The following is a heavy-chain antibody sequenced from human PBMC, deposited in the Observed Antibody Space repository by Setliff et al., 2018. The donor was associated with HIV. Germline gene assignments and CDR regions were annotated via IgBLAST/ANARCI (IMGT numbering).Heavy chain of an antibody. Sequence: ETLRLSCAASGFTLSKYAMTWVRQAPGKGLEWVSTITGSGGSTYYADSVKGRLTISRDNSKNTLYLQMNSLRAEDTATYYCAKNFYESSGYSFEYWGQGTQVTVSS. J-gene: IGHJ4*02. CDR2: ITGSGGST. CDR1: GFTLSKYA. V-gene: IGHV3-23*01. CDR3: AKNFYESSGYSFEY. D-gene: IGHD3-22*01.